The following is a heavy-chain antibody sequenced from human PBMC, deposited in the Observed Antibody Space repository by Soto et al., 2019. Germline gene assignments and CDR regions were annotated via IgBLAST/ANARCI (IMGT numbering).Heavy chain of an antibody. CDR3: AKGGAAAGMGYFDL. D-gene: IGHD6-13*01. Sequence: EVQVLESGGGLVQPGGSLRLSCAASGFTFSTYAMSWVRQAPGKGLEWVSGISGSGGSIYYADSVKGRFTISRDNSKKTLFLQMSSLRAEDTAVYFCAKGGAAAGMGYFDLWGRGTLVTVSS. V-gene: IGHV3-23*01. J-gene: IGHJ2*01. CDR1: GFTFSTYA. CDR2: ISGSGGSI.